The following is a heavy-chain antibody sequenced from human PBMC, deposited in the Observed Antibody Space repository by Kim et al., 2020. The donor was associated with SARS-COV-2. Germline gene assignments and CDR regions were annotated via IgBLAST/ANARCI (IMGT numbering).Heavy chain of an antibody. CDR2: IIDGGSNA. J-gene: IGHJ5*02. V-gene: IGHV3-23*01. D-gene: IGHD2-15*01. CDR1: GFTFSSYG. Sequence: GGSLRLSCEASGFTFSSYGMSWVRQAPGKGLEWVSSIIDGGSNATYIDSVKGRFTISRDNSKNMVYLQMNSLRVEDTAVYYCGRGRGSNCGRYSFDPWGQGTLVTVSS. CDR3: GRGRGSNCGRYSFDP.